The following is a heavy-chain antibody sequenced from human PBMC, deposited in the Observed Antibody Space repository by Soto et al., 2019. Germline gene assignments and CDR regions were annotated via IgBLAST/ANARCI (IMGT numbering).Heavy chain of an antibody. V-gene: IGHV1-18*01. CDR1: GYIFDTYG. D-gene: IGHD2-15*01. CDR3: AKMAPCSSGSCYSRPVDF. CDR2: ITPNNGNT. J-gene: IGHJ4*02. Sequence: QVHLLQSGAEVKKPGASVKVSCKASGYIFDTYGISWVRQAPGQGLEWLGWITPNNGNTNYAQKFQGRITMTTDTSTSTAYMEVRNLRSDDTAVYYCAKMAPCSSGSCYSRPVDFWGQGTLVSVSS.